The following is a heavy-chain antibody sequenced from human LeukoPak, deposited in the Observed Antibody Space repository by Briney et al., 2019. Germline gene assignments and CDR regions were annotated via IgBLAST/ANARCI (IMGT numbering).Heavy chain of an antibody. CDR3: AKMESRVVPAAPFDY. Sequence: GGSLRLSCAVSGFTFSDYYMSWIRQAPGKGLEWVSAISGSGGSTYYADSVKGRFTISRDNSKNTLYLQMNSLRAEDTAVYYCAKMESRVVPAAPFDYWGQGTLVTVSS. D-gene: IGHD2-2*01. CDR2: ISGSGGST. J-gene: IGHJ4*02. CDR1: GFTFSDYY. V-gene: IGHV3-23*01.